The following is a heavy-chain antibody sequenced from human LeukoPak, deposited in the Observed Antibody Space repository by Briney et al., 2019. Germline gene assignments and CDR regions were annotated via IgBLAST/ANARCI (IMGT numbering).Heavy chain of an antibody. CDR1: GFTFSSYS. CDR2: ISSSSSYI. J-gene: IGHJ4*02. CDR3: ARGPNEWFGEFDN. V-gene: IGHV3-21*01. Sequence: PGGSLRLSCAASGFTFSSYSMNWVRQAPGKGLEWVSSISSSSSYIYYADSVKGRFTISRDNAKNSLYLQMNSLRAEDTAVYYCARGPNEWFGEFDNWGQGTLVTVSS. D-gene: IGHD3-10*01.